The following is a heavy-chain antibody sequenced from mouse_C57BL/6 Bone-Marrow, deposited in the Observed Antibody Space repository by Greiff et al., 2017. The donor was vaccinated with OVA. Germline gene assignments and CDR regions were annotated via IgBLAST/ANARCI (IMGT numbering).Heavy chain of an antibody. CDR3: ARRGYDWFAD. J-gene: IGHJ3*01. V-gene: IGHV1-4*01. CDR2: INPSSGYT. CDR1: GYTFTSYT. D-gene: IGHD2-2*01. Sequence: VKLMESGAELARPGASVKMSCKASGYTFTSYTMHWVKQRPGQGLEWIGYINPSSGYTKYNQKFKDKATLTADKSSSTAYMQLSSLTSEDSAVYYCARRGYDWFADWGQGTLVTVSA.